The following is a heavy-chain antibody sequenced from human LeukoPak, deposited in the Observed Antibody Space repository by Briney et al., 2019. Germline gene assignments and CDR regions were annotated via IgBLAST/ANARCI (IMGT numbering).Heavy chain of an antibody. CDR1: GYTFIGYY. V-gene: IGHV1-2*02. D-gene: IGHD3-3*01. CDR2: INPNSGGT. J-gene: IGHJ4*02. Sequence: GASVKVSCKASGYTFIGYYMHWVRQAPGQGLEWMGWINPNSGGTNYAQKFQGRVTMTRDRSISTAYMELSRLRPDDTAVYYCAKDHTIWSFDSWGQGTLVTVSS. CDR3: AKDHTIWSFDS.